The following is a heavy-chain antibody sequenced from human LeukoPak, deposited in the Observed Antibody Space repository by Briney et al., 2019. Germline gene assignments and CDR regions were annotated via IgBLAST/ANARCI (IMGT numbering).Heavy chain of an antibody. J-gene: IGHJ5*02. V-gene: IGHV1-2*02. CDR3: ARVVAPPPTSWFDP. CDR1: GYTFSGYY. Sequence: ASVKVSCKASGYTFSGYYMYWVRQAPGQGLEWMGWINPNSGGTNHTQKFQGRVTMTRDTSTNTVYMELSRLRSDDTAVYYCARVVAPPPTSWFDPWGQGTLVTVSS. D-gene: IGHD2-21*01. CDR2: INPNSGGT.